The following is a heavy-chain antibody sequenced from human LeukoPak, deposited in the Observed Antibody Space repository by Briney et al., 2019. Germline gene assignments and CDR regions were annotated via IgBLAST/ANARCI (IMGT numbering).Heavy chain of an antibody. V-gene: IGHV1-24*01. D-gene: IGHD4-17*01. CDR3: ATLNYGDLRGGGFEV. CDR1: GYTLTDLS. Sequence: GTVKVSCKVSGYTLTDLSIHWVRQAPGKGLEWMGGFDPENSETIYAQRFQGRVTMTEDTSSDTAYMFLTSLRSEDTALYYCATLNYGDLRGGGFEVWGQGTMVSVSS. CDR2: FDPENSET. J-gene: IGHJ3*01.